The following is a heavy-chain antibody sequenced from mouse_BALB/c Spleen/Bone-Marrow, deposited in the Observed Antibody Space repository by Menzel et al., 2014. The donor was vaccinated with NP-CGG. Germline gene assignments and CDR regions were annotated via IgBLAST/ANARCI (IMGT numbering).Heavy chain of an antibody. Sequence: EVMLVESGPEVVKPGASVKISCKTSGYTFTEXTXHWVKQSHXKSLEWIGGINPNNGGTTYNQKFKGKATLTVDKSSSTAYMELRSLTSEDSAVYYCARSYGYERSWFAYWGQGTLVTVSA. V-gene: IGHV1-18*01. D-gene: IGHD2-2*01. J-gene: IGHJ3*01. CDR2: INPNNGGT. CDR1: GYTFTEXT. CDR3: ARSYGYERSWFAY.